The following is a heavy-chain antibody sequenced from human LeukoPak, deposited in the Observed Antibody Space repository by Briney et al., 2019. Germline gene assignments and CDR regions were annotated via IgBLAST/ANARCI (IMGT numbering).Heavy chain of an antibody. CDR3: ARDYYDSSGYYHGGY. CDR1: GFTFSSYS. J-gene: IGHJ4*02. CDR2: ISTSSSTI. V-gene: IGHV3-48*01. Sequence: GGSLRLSCVASGFTFSSYSMNWVRQAPGEGLEWVSYISTSSSTIYYADSVKGRFTISRDNAKNSLYLQMNSLRAEDTAVYYCARDYYDSSGYYHGGYWGQGTLVTVSS. D-gene: IGHD3-22*01.